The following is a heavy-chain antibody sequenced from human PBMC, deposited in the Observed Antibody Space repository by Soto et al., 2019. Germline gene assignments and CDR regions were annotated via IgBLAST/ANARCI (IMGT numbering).Heavy chain of an antibody. V-gene: IGHV4-34*01. D-gene: IGHD6-19*01. CDR1: GGSFSGYY. CDR3: ARARSKRSSGWYGRGSDWFDP. Sequence: QVQLQQWGAGLLKPSETLSLTCAVYGGSFSGYYWSWIRQPPGKGLEWIGEINHSGSTNYNPSLKSRVTISVDTSKNQFSLKLSSVTAADTAVYYCARARSKRSSGWYGRGSDWFDPWGQGTLVTVSS. CDR2: INHSGST. J-gene: IGHJ5*02.